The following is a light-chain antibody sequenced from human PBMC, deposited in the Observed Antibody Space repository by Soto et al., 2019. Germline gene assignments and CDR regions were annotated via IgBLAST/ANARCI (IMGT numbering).Light chain of an antibody. J-gene: IGLJ1*01. Sequence: QSALTHPASVSGSPGQSITISCTGTSSDVGAYNSVSWYQQYPGKAPKLMMYEVSNRPSGVSDRFSGSKSGNTASLTISGLQTGDEADYYCSSYRSSSTYVFGTGTKVTVL. CDR2: EVS. CDR3: SSYRSSSTYV. CDR1: SSDVGAYNS. V-gene: IGLV2-14*01.